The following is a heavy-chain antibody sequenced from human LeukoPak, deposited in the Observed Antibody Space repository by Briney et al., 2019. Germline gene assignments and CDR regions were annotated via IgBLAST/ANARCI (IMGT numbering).Heavy chain of an antibody. CDR1: GGTFSSYA. J-gene: IGHJ6*01. CDR3: ARDDGVVVGSNYYYYGMDV. Sequence: SVKVSCKASGGTFSSYAISWVRQAPGQGLEWMGGIIPIFGTANYAQKFQGRVTITADESTSTAYMELSSLRSEDTAVYYCARDDGVVVGSNYYYYGMDVWGKGPRSPSPQ. V-gene: IGHV1-69*13. D-gene: IGHD2-21*01. CDR2: IIPIFGTA.